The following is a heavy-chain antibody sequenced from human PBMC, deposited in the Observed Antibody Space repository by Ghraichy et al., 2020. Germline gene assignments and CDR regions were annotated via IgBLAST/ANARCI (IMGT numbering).Heavy chain of an antibody. CDR2: IYYSGST. CDR3: ARDQGPRSYGTGGFDY. V-gene: IGHV4-30-4*01. D-gene: IGHD5-18*01. J-gene: IGHJ4*02. CDR1: GGSISSGDYY. Sequence: SETLSLTCTVSGGSISSGDYYWSWIRQPPGKGLEWIGYIYYSGSTYYNPSLKSRVTISVDTSKNQFSLKLSSVTAADTAVYYCARDQGPRSYGTGGFDYWGQGTLVTVSS.